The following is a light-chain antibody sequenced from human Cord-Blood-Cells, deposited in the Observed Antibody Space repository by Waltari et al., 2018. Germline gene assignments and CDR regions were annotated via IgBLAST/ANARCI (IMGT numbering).Light chain of an antibody. J-gene: IGLJ2*01. V-gene: IGLV2-14*01. CDR3: SSYTSSSTVV. CDR1: SSDVGGYNY. CDR2: DVS. Sequence: QSALTQPASVSGSPGQSITISCTGTSSDVGGYNYVSWYQQHPGKAPKLMIYDVSNRTSGVSMLFAGSKYGNTASLTISGRQAEDEADYYCSSYTSSSTVVFGGGTKLTVL.